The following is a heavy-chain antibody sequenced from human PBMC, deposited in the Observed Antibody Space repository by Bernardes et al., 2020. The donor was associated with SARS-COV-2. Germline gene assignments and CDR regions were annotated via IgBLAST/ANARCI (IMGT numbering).Heavy chain of an antibody. CDR2: INEDGSEK. CDR1: GFTLSSPW. D-gene: IGHD3-3*01. J-gene: IGHJ6*02. V-gene: IGHV3-7*03. CDR3: ARVVGGGLDV. Sequence: VGSLILSCAASGFTLSSPWMSWVRQAPGQGLEWVANINEDGSEKYYVDSVKGRFTISRDNAKNSLYLQINSLRAEDTAVYYCARVVGGGLDVWGQGTTVTVSS.